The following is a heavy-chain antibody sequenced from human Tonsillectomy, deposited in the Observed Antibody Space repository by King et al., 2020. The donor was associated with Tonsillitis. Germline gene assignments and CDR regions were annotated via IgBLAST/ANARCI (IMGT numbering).Heavy chain of an antibody. CDR2: IRSKAYGGTT. CDR1: GFTFGDYA. D-gene: IGHD3-10*01. J-gene: IGHJ6*03. Sequence: VQLVESGGGLVQPGRSLRLSCTASGFTFGDYAMSWLRQAPGKGLEWVGFIRSKAYGGTTEYAASVKGRFTISRDDSKSIAYLQMNSLKTEDTAVYYCTRVDLTFYYGSGSNVADYYYYMDVWGKGTTVTVSS. V-gene: IGHV3-49*03. CDR3: TRVDLTFYYGSGSNVADYYYYMDV.